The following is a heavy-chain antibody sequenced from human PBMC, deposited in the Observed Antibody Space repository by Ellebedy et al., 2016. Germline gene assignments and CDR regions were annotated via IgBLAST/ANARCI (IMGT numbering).Heavy chain of an antibody. J-gene: IGHJ3*02. CDR1: GGSFSTYA. V-gene: IGHV1-69*13. D-gene: IGHD5-12*01. CDR3: ARGGHDAFDI. CDR2: IIPMSGIT. Sequence: LVKVSCKASGGSFSTYAISWVRQAPGQGLEWMGGIIPMSGITNYPQKLQDRVTITADESTSIAYMELSSLISEDTAVYYCARGGHDAFDIWGQGTMVTVSS.